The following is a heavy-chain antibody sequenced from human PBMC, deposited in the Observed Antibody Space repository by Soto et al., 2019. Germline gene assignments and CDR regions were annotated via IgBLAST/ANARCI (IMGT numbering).Heavy chain of an antibody. D-gene: IGHD5-18*01. CDR1: GFTFSSYA. V-gene: IGHV3-30-3*01. Sequence: QVQLVESGGGVVQPGRSLRLSCAASGFTFSSYAMHWVRQAPGKGLEWVAVISYDGSNKYYADSVKGRFTISRDNSKNTLYLQMNSLRAEDTAVYYCARDGPGYSYGHVDYWGQGTLVTVSS. CDR2: ISYDGSNK. J-gene: IGHJ4*02. CDR3: ARDGPGYSYGHVDY.